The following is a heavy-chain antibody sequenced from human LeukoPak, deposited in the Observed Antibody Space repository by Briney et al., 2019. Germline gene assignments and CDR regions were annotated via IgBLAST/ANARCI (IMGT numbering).Heavy chain of an antibody. CDR1: GGSFSGYY. D-gene: IGHD6-19*01. J-gene: IGHJ4*02. CDR2: INHSGST. CDR3: ARVRRTGYSSGCFDY. V-gene: IGHV4-34*01. Sequence: SETLSLTCAVYGGSFSGYYWSWIRQPPGKGLEWIGEINHSGSTNYNPSLKSRVTISVDTSKNQFSLKLSSVTAADTAVYYCARVRRTGYSSGCFDYWGQGTLVTVSS.